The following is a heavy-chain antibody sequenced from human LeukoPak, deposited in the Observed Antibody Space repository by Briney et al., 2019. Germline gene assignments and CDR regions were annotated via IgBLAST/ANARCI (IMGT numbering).Heavy chain of an antibody. Sequence: PGGSLRLSCAASGFTFSNYAMYWFRQARGKGLEWVAVIAYDGSNEYYADSVKGRFTISRDNSKNTLYLQMNSLRAEDTSVYYCARSEWDFWSGKGLDHWGQGTLVSVSS. V-gene: IGHV3-30*01. D-gene: IGHD3-3*01. CDR3: ARSEWDFWSGKGLDH. CDR2: IAYDGSNE. J-gene: IGHJ4*02. CDR1: GFTFSNYA.